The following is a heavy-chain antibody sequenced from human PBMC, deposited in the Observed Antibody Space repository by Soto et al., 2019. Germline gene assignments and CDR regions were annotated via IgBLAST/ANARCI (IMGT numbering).Heavy chain of an antibody. Sequence: QVQLVESGGGVVQPGGSLRLSCAASGFTFSDYGMHWVRQAPGKGLEWVAVISNDGNNQYYVDSVKGRFVISRDDSKSTLHLQMNSLRVEDTAVYYCAKDYVTVVVIGSTGIIWGQGTKVTVSS. CDR2: ISNDGNNQ. J-gene: IGHJ3*02. CDR1: GFTFSDYG. CDR3: AKDYVTVVVIGSTGII. V-gene: IGHV3-30*18. D-gene: IGHD2-15*01.